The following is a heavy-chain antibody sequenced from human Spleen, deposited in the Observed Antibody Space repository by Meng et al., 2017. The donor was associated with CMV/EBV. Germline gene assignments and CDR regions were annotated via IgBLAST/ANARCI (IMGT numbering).Heavy chain of an antibody. D-gene: IGHD3-3*01. V-gene: IGHV3-48*02. Sequence: GESLKISCEASRSTISLYSMNWVRQAPGKGLEWVAYVSSSSATIYYTDSVKGRFTISRDNAKNLLYLHMNSLRDEDTAIYYCATYSVVGVVRQDYWGQGTLVTVSS. J-gene: IGHJ4*02. CDR3: ATYSVVGVVRQDY. CDR1: RSTISLYS. CDR2: VSSSSATI.